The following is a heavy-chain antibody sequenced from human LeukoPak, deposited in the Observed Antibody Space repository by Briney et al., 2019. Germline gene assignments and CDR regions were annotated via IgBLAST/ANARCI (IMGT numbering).Heavy chain of an antibody. D-gene: IGHD6-19*01. J-gene: IGHJ4*02. V-gene: IGHV3-30*02. CDR3: ARVTSSAFDY. CDR1: GFTFSSYG. CDR2: IRYDGSNK. Sequence: GGSLRLSCAASGFTFSSYGMHWVRQAPGKGLEWVAFIRYDGSNKYYADSVKGRFTISRDNSKITLYLQMNSLRAEDTAVYYCARVTSSAFDYWGQGTLVTVSS.